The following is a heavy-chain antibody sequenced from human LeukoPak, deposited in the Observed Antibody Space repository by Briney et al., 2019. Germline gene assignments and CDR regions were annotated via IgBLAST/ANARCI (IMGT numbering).Heavy chain of an antibody. Sequence: GGSLRLSCAASGFTFSSYAMSWVRQAPGKGPEWVSAISGSGGSTYYADSVKGRFTISRDNSKNTLYLQMNSLRAEDTAVYYCARVETTTFRSPAFDYWGQGTLVTVSS. CDR2: ISGSGGST. D-gene: IGHD1-26*01. V-gene: IGHV3-23*01. CDR3: ARVETTTFRSPAFDY. J-gene: IGHJ4*02. CDR1: GFTFSSYA.